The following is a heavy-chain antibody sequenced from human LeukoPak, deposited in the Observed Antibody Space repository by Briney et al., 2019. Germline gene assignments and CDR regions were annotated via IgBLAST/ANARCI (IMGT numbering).Heavy chain of an antibody. Sequence: ASVKVSCKASGYTFTGYYMHWVRQAPGQGLEWMGWINPNSGGTNHTQKFQGRVTMTRDTSISTAYMELSRLRSDDTAVYYCARGPGYYDSSGYLVYWGQGTLVTVSS. J-gene: IGHJ4*02. CDR3: ARGPGYYDSSGYLVY. CDR1: GYTFTGYY. D-gene: IGHD3-22*01. V-gene: IGHV1-2*02. CDR2: INPNSGGT.